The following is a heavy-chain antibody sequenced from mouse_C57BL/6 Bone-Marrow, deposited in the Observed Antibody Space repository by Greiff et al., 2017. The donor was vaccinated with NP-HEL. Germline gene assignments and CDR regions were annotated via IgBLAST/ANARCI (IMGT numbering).Heavy chain of an antibody. D-gene: IGHD1-1*01. CDR3: ARCNYYGPPMDY. J-gene: IGHJ4*01. CDR2: IHPNSGST. CDR1: GYTFTSYW. V-gene: IGHV1-64*01. Sequence: QVQLQQPGAELVKPGASVKLSCKASGYTFTSYWMHWVKQRPGQGLEWIGMIHPNSGSTNYNEKFKSKATLTVDKSSSTAYMQLSSLTSEDSAVYDCARCNYYGPPMDYWGQGTSVTVSS.